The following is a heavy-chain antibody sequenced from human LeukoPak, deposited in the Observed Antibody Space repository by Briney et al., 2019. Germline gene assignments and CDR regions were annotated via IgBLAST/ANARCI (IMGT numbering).Heavy chain of an antibody. CDR2: ISSSSSYI. V-gene: IGHV3-21*01. CDR3: XXXXXXTMIYYYYGMDV. Sequence: TGGSLRLSCAASGFTFSSYSMNWVRQAPGKGLEWVSSISSSSSYIYYADSVKGRFTISRDNAKNSLYLQMNSLRAEDTAVYYXXXXXXXTMIYYYYGMDVWGQGTTVTVSS. J-gene: IGHJ6*02. D-gene: IGHD3-16*01. CDR1: GFTFSSYS.